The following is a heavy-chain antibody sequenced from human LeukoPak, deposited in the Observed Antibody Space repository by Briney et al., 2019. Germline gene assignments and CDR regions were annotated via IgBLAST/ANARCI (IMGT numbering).Heavy chain of an antibody. D-gene: IGHD1-26*01. CDR1: GDSISVYY. Sequence: SETLSLTCTVSGDSISVYYWTWIRQPAGKGLEWIGRIYTSGSANYNPSLKSRVTISADTSKNQFSLKLSSVTAADTAVYYCARVGVGATDYWGQGTLVTVSS. CDR2: IYTSGSA. CDR3: ARVGVGATDY. J-gene: IGHJ4*02. V-gene: IGHV4-4*07.